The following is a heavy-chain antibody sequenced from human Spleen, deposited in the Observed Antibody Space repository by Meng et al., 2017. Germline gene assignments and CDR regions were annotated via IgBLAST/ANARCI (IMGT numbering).Heavy chain of an antibody. CDR3: ARGLSIAVAWYAFDI. CDR2: ISSSSSHI. J-gene: IGHJ3*02. V-gene: IGHV3-21*01. CDR1: GFTFSNYA. D-gene: IGHD6-19*01. Sequence: GGSLRLSCAASGFTFSNYAMTWVRQAPGKGLEWVSSISSSSSHIYYADSVKGRFTISRDNAKDSLYLQMNSLRADETAVYYCARGLSIAVAWYAFDIWGQGTMVTVSS.